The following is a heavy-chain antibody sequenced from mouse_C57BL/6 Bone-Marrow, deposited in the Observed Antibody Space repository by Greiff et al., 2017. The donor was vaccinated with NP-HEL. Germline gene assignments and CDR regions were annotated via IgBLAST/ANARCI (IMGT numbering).Heavy chain of an antibody. V-gene: IGHV1-52*01. D-gene: IGHD1-1*02. CDR1: GYTFTSYW. Sequence: VQLQQPGAELVRPGSSVKLSCKASGYTFTSYWMHWVKQRPIQGLEWIGNIDPSDSETHYNQKFKDKATLTVDKSSSTAYMQLSSLTSEDSAVYYCARGWGNVALFSYWGQGTLVTVSA. J-gene: IGHJ3*01. CDR3: ARGWGNVALFSY. CDR2: IDPSDSET.